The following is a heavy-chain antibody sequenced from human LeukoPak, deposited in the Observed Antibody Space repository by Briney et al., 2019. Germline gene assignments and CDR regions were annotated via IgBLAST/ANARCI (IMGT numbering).Heavy chain of an antibody. V-gene: IGHV6-1*01. CDR3: ASSGSYRFDY. D-gene: IGHD1-26*01. CDR2: TYYRSKWYN. J-gene: IGHJ4*02. Sequence: SQTFSLTCAISGDSVSSNSAAWNWIRQSPSRGLEWLGRTYYRSKWYNDYAVSVKSRVAINPDTAKNQISLQLNSVTPEDTAVYYCASSGSYRFDYWGQGTLVTVSS. CDR1: GDSVSSNSAA.